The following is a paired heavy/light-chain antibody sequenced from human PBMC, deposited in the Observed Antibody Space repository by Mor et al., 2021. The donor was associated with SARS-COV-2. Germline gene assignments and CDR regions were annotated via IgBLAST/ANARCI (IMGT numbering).Light chain of an antibody. CDR1: QNISIY. Sequence: DIQMTQSPSSLSASVGDRVTITCRASQNISIYLNWYQHKPGRAPNLLIHAASTLESGVPSRFSGSGSETDFTLAISSLQPEDFATYYCQQSYSTPYTFGQGTKLEIK. J-gene: IGKJ2*01. CDR2: AAS. V-gene: IGKV1-39*01. CDR3: QQSYSTPYT.
Heavy chain of an antibody. CDR3: ARDRGYSSGHPFDS. V-gene: IGHV3-30-3*01. Sequence: QVQLVESGGGVVQPGTSLRLSCAASGFTLSSNSMHWVRQAPGKGLEWVTLITYDGSNKYYADSVKGRFTISRDNSKNTLYLQMNSLRTEDTAVYYCARDRGYSSGHPFDSWGQGSLVTVSS. D-gene: IGHD6-25*01. CDR2: ITYDGSNK. J-gene: IGHJ4*02. CDR1: GFTLSSNS.